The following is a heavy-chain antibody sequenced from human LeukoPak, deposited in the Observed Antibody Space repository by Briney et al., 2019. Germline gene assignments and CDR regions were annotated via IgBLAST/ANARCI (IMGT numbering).Heavy chain of an antibody. Sequence: GGSLRLSCAASGLTFDDYTMHWVRHAPGKGLEWVSLISWDGVSTYYADSVKGRFTISRDNSKNSLYLQMNSLRTEDTALYYCALEGGFWGQGTLVTVSS. CDR2: ISWDGVST. CDR3: ALEGGF. V-gene: IGHV3-43*01. D-gene: IGHD1-1*01. J-gene: IGHJ4*02. CDR1: GLTFDDYT.